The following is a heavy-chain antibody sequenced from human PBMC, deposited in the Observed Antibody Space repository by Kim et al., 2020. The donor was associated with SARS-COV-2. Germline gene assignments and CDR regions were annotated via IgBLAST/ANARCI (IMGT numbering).Heavy chain of an antibody. D-gene: IGHD2-2*01. Sequence: FQGRVTITRDTSASKAYMELSSLRSEDTAVYYCARGSKVTNHYYYYGMDVWGQGTTVTVSS. J-gene: IGHJ6*02. V-gene: IGHV1-3*01. CDR3: ARGSKVTNHYYYYGMDV.